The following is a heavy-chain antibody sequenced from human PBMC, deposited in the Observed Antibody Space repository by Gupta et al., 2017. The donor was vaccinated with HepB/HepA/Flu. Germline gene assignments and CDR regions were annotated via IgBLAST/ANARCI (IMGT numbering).Heavy chain of an antibody. CDR1: GFTFSSYA. CDR3: ARGGDGDYVEYYFDY. CDR2: ISGSVGST. Sequence: EVQLLESGGGLVQPGGSLRLSCAASGFTFSSYAMSWVRRAPGEGLEWVSAISGSVGSTYYADSVKGRFTISRDNSKNTLYLQMNSLRAEDTAVYYCARGGDGDYVEYYFDYWGQGTLVTVSS. V-gene: IGHV3-23*01. J-gene: IGHJ4*02. D-gene: IGHD4-17*01.